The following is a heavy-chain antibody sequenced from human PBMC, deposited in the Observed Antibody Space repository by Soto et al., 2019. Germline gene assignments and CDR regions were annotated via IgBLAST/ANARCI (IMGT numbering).Heavy chain of an antibody. CDR2: IIPIFGTA. CDR3: ARGKDYDSSGYRTYYFDY. CDR1: GGTFSSYA. D-gene: IGHD3-22*01. V-gene: IGHV1-69*13. Sequence: KPHEASVKVSCKASGGTFSSYAISWVRQAPGQGLEWMGGIIPIFGTANYAQKFQGRVTITADESTSTAYMELSSLRSEDTAVYYCARGKDYDSSGYRTYYFDYWGQGTLVTRLL. J-gene: IGHJ4*02.